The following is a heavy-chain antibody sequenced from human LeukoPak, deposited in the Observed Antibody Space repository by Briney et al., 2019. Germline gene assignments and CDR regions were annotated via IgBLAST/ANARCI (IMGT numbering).Heavy chain of an antibody. Sequence: AVSLRLSSSAYAFTFSSYSMDWLPHAPGKELKGVSSSSSSSNNIYYADSVKGRFTITRDNAKNSLNLQMNSLRAEDTAVYYCASACAYPCQFDIWGQGTMVTVSS. J-gene: IGHJ3*02. D-gene: IGHD2-2*01. V-gene: IGHV3-21*01. CDR2: SSSSSNNI. CDR3: ASACAYPCQFDI. CDR1: AFTFSSYS.